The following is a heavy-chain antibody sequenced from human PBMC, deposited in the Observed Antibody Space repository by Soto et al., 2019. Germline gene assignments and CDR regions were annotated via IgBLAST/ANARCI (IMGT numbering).Heavy chain of an antibody. V-gene: IGHV4-31*03. J-gene: IGHJ4*02. CDR1: GGSIASSSNY. D-gene: IGHD2-21*01. Sequence: QVQLQESGPGLVKPSQTLSLTCTVSGGSIASSSNYWGWIRQHPGKGLEWIGYIYFNGGTFYNPSLLSRLSMSVDTSKNHFSLKLSSVTAADTAVYYCARATTSYYGPGSWDYWGQGSLVTVSS. CDR2: IYFNGGT. CDR3: ARATTSYYGPGSWDY.